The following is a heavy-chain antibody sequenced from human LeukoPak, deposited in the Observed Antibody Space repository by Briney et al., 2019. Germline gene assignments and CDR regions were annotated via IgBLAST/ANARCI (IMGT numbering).Heavy chain of an antibody. V-gene: IGHV1-69*13. CDR3: ARDGYSGYPDFDY. CDR2: IIPIFGTA. J-gene: IGHJ4*02. D-gene: IGHD5-12*01. CDR1: GGTFSSYA. Sequence: GASVKVSCKASGGTFSSYAISWVRQAPGQGLEWMGGIIPIFGTANYAQKFQGRVTITADESTSTAYMELSSLRSEDTAVYYCARDGYSGYPDFDYWGQGTLVTVSS.